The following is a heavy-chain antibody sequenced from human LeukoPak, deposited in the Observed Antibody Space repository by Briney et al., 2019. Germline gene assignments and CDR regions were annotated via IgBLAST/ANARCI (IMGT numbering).Heavy chain of an antibody. CDR1: GFTFRDYS. J-gene: IGHJ6*03. D-gene: IGHD6-19*01. V-gene: IGHV3-48*01. Sequence: PGGSLRLSCEVSGFTFRDYSMNWVRQAPGKGLEWVSYISTSSSTIKYADSVRGRFTISRDNGKNSLYLQMNSLRVEDTAVYYCARGPAVADYFQHYYMDVWGKGTTVTVSS. CDR3: ARGPAVADYFQHYYMDV. CDR2: ISTSSSTI.